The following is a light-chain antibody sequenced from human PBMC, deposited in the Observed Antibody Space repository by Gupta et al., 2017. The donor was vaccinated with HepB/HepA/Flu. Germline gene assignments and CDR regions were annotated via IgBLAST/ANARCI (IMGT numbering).Light chain of an antibody. CDR1: KIGSKS. J-gene: IGLJ2*01. CDR2: DDS. CDR3: QVWDSSSDHVV. Sequence: SYLLTQPPSVSAAPGKTDIITLGGNKIGSKSVHWDQQKPGQAPVLSVHDDSDRPSGLPERFSGSNSGNTATLTIRRVEAGDEADYHCQVWDSSSDHVVLGGGTILTVL. V-gene: IGLV3-21*03.